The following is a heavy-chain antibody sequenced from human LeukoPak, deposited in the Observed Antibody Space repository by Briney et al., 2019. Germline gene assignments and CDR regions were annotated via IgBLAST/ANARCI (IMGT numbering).Heavy chain of an antibody. V-gene: IGHV3-21*01. CDR1: GFTFSSYS. Sequence: GGSLRLSCAASGFTFSSYSMNWVRQAPGKGLEWVSSISSSSSYIYYADSVKGRFTISRDNAKNSLYLQMNSLRAEDTAVYYCARDPQPPAFRYCSGGSCYPERTPYYYYGMDVWGQGTTVTVSS. D-gene: IGHD2-15*01. J-gene: IGHJ6*02. CDR3: ARDPQPPAFRYCSGGSCYPERTPYYYYGMDV. CDR2: ISSSSSYI.